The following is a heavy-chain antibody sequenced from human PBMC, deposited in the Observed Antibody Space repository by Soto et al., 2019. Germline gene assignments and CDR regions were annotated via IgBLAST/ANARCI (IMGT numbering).Heavy chain of an antibody. CDR1: GGSLSGYY. J-gene: IGHJ4*02. D-gene: IGHD5-12*01. CDR3: VRGESVDMVAQDDHTPYSFDY. CDR2: INHSGST. V-gene: IGHV4-34*01. Sequence: PSETLSLTCAVYGGSLSGYYWSWIRQPPGKGLEWIGEINHSGSTNYNPSLKSRVTISVDTSKNQFSLKLSSVTGADTAVYYCVRGESVDMVAQDDHTPYSFDYWGQGTLVTVS.